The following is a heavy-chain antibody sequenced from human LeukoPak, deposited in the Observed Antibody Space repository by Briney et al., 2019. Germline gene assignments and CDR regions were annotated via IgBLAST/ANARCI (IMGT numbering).Heavy chain of an antibody. D-gene: IGHD4-17*01. V-gene: IGHV4-38-2*01. Sequence: SETLSLTCAVSGYSISSGYYWGWIRQPPGKGLEWIGSIYHSGSTYYNPSLKSRVTISVDTSKNQFSLKLSSVTAADTAVYYCATADYGDWFDPWGKGTLVTVSS. J-gene: IGHJ5*02. CDR2: IYHSGST. CDR3: ATADYGDWFDP. CDR1: GYSISSGYY.